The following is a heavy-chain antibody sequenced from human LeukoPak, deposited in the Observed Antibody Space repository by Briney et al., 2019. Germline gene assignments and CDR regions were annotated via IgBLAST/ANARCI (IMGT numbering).Heavy chain of an antibody. CDR2: IYTSGST. J-gene: IGHJ5*02. V-gene: IGHV4-4*07. D-gene: IGHD3-3*01. CDR1: GGSISSYY. CDR3: ARDSYDFWSGYYGRQSKFDP. Sequence: SETLSLTCTVSGGSISSYYWSWIRQPAGKGLEWIGRIYTSGSTNYNPSPKSRVTMSVDTSKNQFSLKLSSVTAADTAVYYCARDSYDFWSGYYGRQSKFDPWGQGTLVTVSS.